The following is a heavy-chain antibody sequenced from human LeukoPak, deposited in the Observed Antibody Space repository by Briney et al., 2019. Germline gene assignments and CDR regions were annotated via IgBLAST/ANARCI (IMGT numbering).Heavy chain of an antibody. CDR1: GFTFSSYA. CDR2: ISYDGSNK. V-gene: IGHV3-30-3*01. J-gene: IGHJ6*02. Sequence: GGSLRLSCAASGFTFSSYAMHWVRQAPGKGLEWVAVISYDGSNKYYADSVKGRFTISRGNSKNTLYLQMNSLRAEDTAVYYCARDESGIGYCSSTSCQRRGHYYYGMDVWGQGTTVTVSS. D-gene: IGHD2-2*01. CDR3: ARDESGIGYCSSTSCQRRGHYYYGMDV.